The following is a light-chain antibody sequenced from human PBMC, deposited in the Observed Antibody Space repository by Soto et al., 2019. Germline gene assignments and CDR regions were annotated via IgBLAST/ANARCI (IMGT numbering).Light chain of an antibody. J-gene: IGKJ4*01. CDR2: DAS. V-gene: IGKV3-20*01. Sequence: EIVLTQSPGTLSLSPGERATLSCRASQSVVTNSLAWYQQKPGQAPRLLIYDASSRATGIPDRFSGGGSGTDFTLTISRLEPEDFAVYYCQQFTSYPLTFGGGTKVDIK. CDR1: QSVVTNS. CDR3: QQFTSYPLT.